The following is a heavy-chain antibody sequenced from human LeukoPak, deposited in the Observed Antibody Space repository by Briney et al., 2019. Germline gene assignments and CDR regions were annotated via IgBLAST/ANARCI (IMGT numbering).Heavy chain of an antibody. D-gene: IGHD4-17*01. J-gene: IGHJ5*02. CDR1: GGSINNYY. CDR3: ARDFGDYFFWFDP. CDR2: ISYSGTT. V-gene: IGHV4-59*01. Sequence: SEILSLTCTVSGGSINNYYWTWIRQSPGKGLEWIGYISYSGTTNYNPSLKSRVTMSIDTSNNQFSLRLSSVTAADTAFYYCARDFGDYFFWFDPWGQGTLVTVSS.